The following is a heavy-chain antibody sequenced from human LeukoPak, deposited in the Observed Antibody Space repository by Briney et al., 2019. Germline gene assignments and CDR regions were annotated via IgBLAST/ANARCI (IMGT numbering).Heavy chain of an antibody. Sequence: PGGSLRLSCAASGFRFNTYWMHWVRQAPGEGLVWVSLISSDGSKALYADSVQGRFTISRDNAKNSLYLQMNSLRAEDTAVYYCARSIGSYYTMDVWGQGTTVTVSS. CDR1: GFRFNTYW. D-gene: IGHD3-22*01. CDR2: ISSDGSKA. V-gene: IGHV3-74*01. CDR3: ARSIGSYYTMDV. J-gene: IGHJ6*02.